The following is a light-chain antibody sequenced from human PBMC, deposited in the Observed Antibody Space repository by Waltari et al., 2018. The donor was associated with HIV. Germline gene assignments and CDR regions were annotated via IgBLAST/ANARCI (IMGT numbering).Light chain of an antibody. CDR1: SSNIGTFY. CDR2: RNN. V-gene: IGLV1-47*01. Sequence: QSVLTQPPSASGTPGQRVTIACSGSSSNIGTFYVYWYQQLPGTDPKLLIYRNNQRPSGVPDRFSGSKSGTSASLAISGLRSEDEADYYCSSYAGNNNWVFGGGTKLTVL. CDR3: SSYAGNNNWV. J-gene: IGLJ3*02.